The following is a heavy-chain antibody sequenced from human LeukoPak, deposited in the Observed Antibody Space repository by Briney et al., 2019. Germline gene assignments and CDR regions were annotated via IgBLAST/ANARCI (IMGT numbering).Heavy chain of an antibody. CDR2: IYYSGST. V-gene: IGHV4-59*01. CDR1: GGSISSYY. D-gene: IGHD3-10*01. CDR3: ARGVDRAYYYGSGRNYFDY. Sequence: SETLSLTCTVSGGSISSYYWSWIRQPPGKGLEWIGYIYYSGSTNYNPSLKSRVTISVETSKNQFSLKLSSVTAAETAVYYCARGVDRAYYYGSGRNYFDYWGQGTLVTVSS. J-gene: IGHJ4*02.